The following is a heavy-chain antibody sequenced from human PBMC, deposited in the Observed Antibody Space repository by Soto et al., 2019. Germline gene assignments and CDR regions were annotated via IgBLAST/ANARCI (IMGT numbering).Heavy chain of an antibody. D-gene: IGHD3-10*01. J-gene: IGHJ6*02. CDR3: ARPPESGFSPPYYYNGMDV. CDR2: IWYDGSEK. CDR1: GFTFSNYG. Sequence: QVHLVESGGGVVQAGRSLRLSCATSGFTFSNYGMHWVRQGPGKGLEWVAVIWYDGSEKYYADSVKGRFTISRDNSKNTMYLQMNSLRAEDTAVYYCARPPESGFSPPYYYNGMDVWGQGTTVTVSS. V-gene: IGHV3-33*01.